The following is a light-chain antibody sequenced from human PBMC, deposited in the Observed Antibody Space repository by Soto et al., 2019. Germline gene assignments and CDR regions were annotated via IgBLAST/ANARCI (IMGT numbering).Light chain of an antibody. CDR1: PSVSSY. Sequence: EIVLTQSPATLSLSPGARATLSCRASPSVSSYLAWYQQKPGQAPRLLIYDASNRATGIPARFSGSGSGTACTLTSNSVEPEDFAVYYCQQRSNWPTAYTFGQGNNLEIK. V-gene: IGKV3-11*01. CDR3: QQRSNWPTAYT. CDR2: DAS. J-gene: IGKJ2*01.